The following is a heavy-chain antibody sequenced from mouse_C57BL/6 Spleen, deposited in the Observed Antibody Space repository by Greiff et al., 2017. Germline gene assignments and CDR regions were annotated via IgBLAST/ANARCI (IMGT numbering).Heavy chain of an antibody. J-gene: IGHJ2*01. Sequence: VQLQQPGAELVKPGASVTLSCKASGYTFTSYWMQWVKQRPGQGLEWIGEIDPSDSYTNYNQKFKGKATLTVDTSSSTAYMQLSSLTSEDSAVYYCARKTAQADYWGQGTTLTVSS. V-gene: IGHV1-50*01. CDR1: GYTFTSYW. CDR2: IDPSDSYT. D-gene: IGHD3-2*02. CDR3: ARKTAQADY.